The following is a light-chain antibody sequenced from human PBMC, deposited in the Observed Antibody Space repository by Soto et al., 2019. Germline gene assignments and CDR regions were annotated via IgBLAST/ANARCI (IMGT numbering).Light chain of an antibody. CDR2: GNS. Sequence: QSVLTQPPSVSGAPGQRVTISCTGSSSNIGAGYDVHWYQQLPGTAPKLLIYGNSNRLSGVPDRFSGSKSGTSASLAITGLQAEDEADYYCQSYDSSLSGVVFGGGTKLTVL. V-gene: IGLV1-40*01. J-gene: IGLJ2*01. CDR1: SSNIGAGYD. CDR3: QSYDSSLSGVV.